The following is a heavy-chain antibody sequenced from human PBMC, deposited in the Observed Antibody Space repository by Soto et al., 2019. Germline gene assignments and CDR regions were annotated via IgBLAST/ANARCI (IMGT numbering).Heavy chain of an antibody. CDR3: AKDLFSESYIYFDS. CDR1: GFTFSNYA. Sequence: EVQLLESGGGLVQPGGSLRVSCAASGFTFSNYAMSWLRHVPGKGLEWVSTVGSSGHYTYYADSVKGRFTISRDNSKNTLYLQMNSLGAEDTAVCYCAKDLFSESYIYFDSWGQGTQVTVSS. J-gene: IGHJ4*02. V-gene: IGHV3-23*01. D-gene: IGHD1-26*01. CDR2: VGSSGHYT.